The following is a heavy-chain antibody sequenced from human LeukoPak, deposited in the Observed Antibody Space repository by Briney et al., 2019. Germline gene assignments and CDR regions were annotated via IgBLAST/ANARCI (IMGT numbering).Heavy chain of an antibody. J-gene: IGHJ4*02. V-gene: IGHV1-69*06. CDR1: GGTFSSYA. CDR2: IIPIFGTA. Sequence: ASVKVSCKASGGTFSSYASSWVRQAPGQGLEWMGGIIPIFGTANYAQKFQGRVTMTEDTSTDTAYMELSSLRSEDTAVYYCATDYYYDSSGSYYTVDCWGQGTLVTVSS. CDR3: ATDYYYDSSGSYYTVDC. D-gene: IGHD3-22*01.